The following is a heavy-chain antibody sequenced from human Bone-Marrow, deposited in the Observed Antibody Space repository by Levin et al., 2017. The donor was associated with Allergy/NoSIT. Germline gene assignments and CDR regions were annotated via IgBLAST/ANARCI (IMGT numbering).Heavy chain of an antibody. J-gene: IGHJ4*02. Sequence: GESLKISCKASGYSFSDYWIGWVRQMPGKGLEWMGIIFPHDSDTRYSPSFQGQVTLSVDKSIATAYLQWSSLTASDTAMYFCARLSTLAVTFDYWGQGTLVTVSS. V-gene: IGHV5-51*01. D-gene: IGHD2/OR15-2a*01. CDR3: ARLSTLAVTFDY. CDR2: IFPHDSDT. CDR1: GYSFSDYW.